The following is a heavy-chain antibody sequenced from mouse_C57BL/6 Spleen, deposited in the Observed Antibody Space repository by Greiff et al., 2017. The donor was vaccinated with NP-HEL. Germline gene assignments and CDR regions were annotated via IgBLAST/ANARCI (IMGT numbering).Heavy chain of an antibody. J-gene: IGHJ4*01. CDR3: ARSRYYYGSSLYYYAMDY. CDR2: ILPGSGST. D-gene: IGHD1-1*01. CDR1: GYTFTGYW. V-gene: IGHV1-9*01. Sequence: QVQLKESGAELMKPGASVKLSCKATGYTFTGYWIEWVKQRPGHGLEWIGEILPGSGSTNYNEKFKGKATFTADTSSNTAYMQLSSLTTEDSAIYYCARSRYYYGSSLYYYAMDYWGQGTSVTVSS.